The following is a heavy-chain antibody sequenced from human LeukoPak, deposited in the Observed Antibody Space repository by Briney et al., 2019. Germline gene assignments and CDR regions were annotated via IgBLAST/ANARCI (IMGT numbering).Heavy chain of an antibody. CDR2: ISYDGSNK. V-gene: IGHV3-30*03. Sequence: GGSLRLSCAASGFTFSSYSMNWVRQAPGKGLEWVAVISYDGSNKYYADSVKGRFTISRDNSKNTLYLQMNSLRAEDTAVYYCARGLPLTYYYDSSGPKTAFDIWGQGTMVTVSS. CDR1: GFTFSSYS. D-gene: IGHD3-22*01. CDR3: ARGLPLTYYYDSSGPKTAFDI. J-gene: IGHJ3*02.